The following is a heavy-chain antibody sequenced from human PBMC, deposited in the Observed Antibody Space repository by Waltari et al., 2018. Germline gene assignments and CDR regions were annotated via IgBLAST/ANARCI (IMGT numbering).Heavy chain of an antibody. CDR3: ARDRPFDL. CDR2: LYSGGST. V-gene: IGHV3-53*02. CDR1: GFTVNSKY. Sequence: EVQMVETGGGLIQPGGSLSLSCAVSGFTVNSKYMSWVRQAPGKGLEWVSVLYSGGSTFYADSVKGRFSISREISKNTLYLQMNSLRAEDTAVYYCARDRPFDLWGRGTLVTVSS. J-gene: IGHJ2*01.